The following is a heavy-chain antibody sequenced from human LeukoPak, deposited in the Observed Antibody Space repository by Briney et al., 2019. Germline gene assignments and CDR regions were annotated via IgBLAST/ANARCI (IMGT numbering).Heavy chain of an antibody. Sequence: PSDTLSLTCTVSAGSISSYYWTWIRQPPGKGLALEWIGYIYYSGGTNYNPSLKSRVTISIDTSKNQVSLKLSSVTAADTAVYYCARLWDSSSSLDYWGQGTLVTVSS. V-gene: IGHV4-59*08. CDR1: AGSISSYY. D-gene: IGHD6-6*01. CDR3: ARLWDSSSSLDY. J-gene: IGHJ4*02. CDR2: IYYSGGT.